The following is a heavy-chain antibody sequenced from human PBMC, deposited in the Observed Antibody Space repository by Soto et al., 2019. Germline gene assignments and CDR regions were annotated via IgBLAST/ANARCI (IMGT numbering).Heavy chain of an antibody. Sequence: GGSLRLSCAASGFTFSSYAMHWVRQAPGKGLEWVAVISYDGSNKYYADSVKGRFTISRDNSKNTLYLQMNSLRAEDTAVYYCARVGSSSPQGEYYYYGMDVWGQGTTVTVS. D-gene: IGHD6-6*01. CDR3: ARVGSSSPQGEYYYYGMDV. J-gene: IGHJ6*02. CDR2: ISYDGSNK. V-gene: IGHV3-30-3*01. CDR1: GFTFSSYA.